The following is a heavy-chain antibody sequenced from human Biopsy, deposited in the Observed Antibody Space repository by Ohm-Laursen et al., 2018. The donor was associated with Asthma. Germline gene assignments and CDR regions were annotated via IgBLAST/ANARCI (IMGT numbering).Heavy chain of an antibody. V-gene: IGHV3-23*01. D-gene: IGHD4-17*01. J-gene: IGHJ6*02. CDR1: GFTFSNYA. Sequence: GSLRLSCSASGFTFSNYAMSWVRQAPGKGLEWVSSITGSGGFTYYADSVKGRFTVSRDNSKNTLFLQMNSLRAEDTAVYYCTRTTTVTTTYAMDVWGRGTTVTVSS. CDR3: TRTTTVTTTYAMDV. CDR2: ITGSGGFT.